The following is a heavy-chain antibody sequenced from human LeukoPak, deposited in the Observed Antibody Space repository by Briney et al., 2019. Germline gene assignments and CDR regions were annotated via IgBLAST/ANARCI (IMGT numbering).Heavy chain of an antibody. CDR3: ARVEALTHFDY. CDR1: GGSITSGSNF. V-gene: IGHV4-61*02. CDR2: IYTSGST. J-gene: IGHJ4*02. D-gene: IGHD1-1*01. Sequence: PSETLSLTCTVSGGSITSGSNFWSWIRQPAGKGLEWIGRIYTSGSTNYNPSLKSRLTMSVDTSKNQFSLKLNSVTAADTAVYYCARVEALTHFDYWGQGTLVTVSS.